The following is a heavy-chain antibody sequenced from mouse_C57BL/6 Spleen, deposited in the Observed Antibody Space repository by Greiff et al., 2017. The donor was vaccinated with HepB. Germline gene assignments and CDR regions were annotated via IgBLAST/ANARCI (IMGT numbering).Heavy chain of an antibody. V-gene: IGHV1-81*01. CDR1: GYTFTSYG. CDR3: AREYYYGSSSAWFAY. J-gene: IGHJ3*01. D-gene: IGHD1-1*01. CDR2: IYPRSGNT. Sequence: QVQLQRSGAELARPGASVKLSCKASGYTFTSYGISWVKQRTGQGLEWIGEIYPRSGNTYYNEKFKGKATLTADKSSSTAYMELRSLTSEDSAVYFCAREYYYGSSSAWFAYWGQGTLVTVSA.